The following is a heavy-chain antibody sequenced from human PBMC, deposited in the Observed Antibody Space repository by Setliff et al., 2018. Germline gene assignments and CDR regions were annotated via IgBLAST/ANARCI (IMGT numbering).Heavy chain of an antibody. CDR3: ARDSGVGATPDDAFDI. D-gene: IGHD1-26*01. J-gene: IGHJ3*02. V-gene: IGHV3-74*01. CDR1: GGSISSSSYY. CDR2: INSDGSST. Sequence: ETLSLTCTVSGGSISSSSYYWGWIRQAPGKGLVWVSRINSDGSSTSYADSVKGRFTISRDNAKNTLYLQMNSLRAEDTAVYYCARDSGVGATPDDAFDIWGQGTMVTVSS.